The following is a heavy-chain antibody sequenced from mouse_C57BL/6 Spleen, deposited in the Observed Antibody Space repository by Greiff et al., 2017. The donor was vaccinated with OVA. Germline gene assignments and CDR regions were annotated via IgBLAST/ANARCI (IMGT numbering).Heavy chain of an antibody. CDR3: AREGSRYGSSYEDY. Sequence: QVQLQQSGAELVKPGASVKLSCKASGYTFTSYWITWVKQRPGQGLEWIGDIYPGSGSTNYNEKFKSKATLTVDTSSSTAYMQLSSLTSEDSAVYYGAREGSRYGSSYEDYWGQGTTLTVSS. CDR1: GYTFTSYW. D-gene: IGHD1-1*01. V-gene: IGHV1-55*01. J-gene: IGHJ2*01. CDR2: IYPGSGST.